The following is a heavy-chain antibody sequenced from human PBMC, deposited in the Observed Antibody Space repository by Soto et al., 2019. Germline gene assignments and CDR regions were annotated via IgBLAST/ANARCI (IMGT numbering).Heavy chain of an antibody. J-gene: IGHJ6*02. CDR2: IYTSGST. CDR1: GGSISSYY. D-gene: IGHD6-6*01. CDR3: ARAKRPYSSSSYYYYGMDV. Sequence: PSQTLSLTCTVSGGSISSYYWRWIRQPAWKGLEWIGRIYTSGSTNYNPSLKSRVTMSVDTSKNQFSLKLSSVTAADTAVYYCARAKRPYSSSSYYYYGMDVWGQGTTVTVSS. V-gene: IGHV4-4*07.